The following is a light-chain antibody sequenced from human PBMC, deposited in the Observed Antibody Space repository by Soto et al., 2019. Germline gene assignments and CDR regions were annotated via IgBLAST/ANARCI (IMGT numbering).Light chain of an antibody. CDR3: TSYVGIFV. V-gene: IGLV2-8*01. Sequence: QSVLTQPPSASGSPGQSVTISCTATSSDVGSYDYVSWYQQHPGKAPKLLIYEVTNRPSGVPDRFAGSKSGNTASLTVSGLQVDDESDYYFTSYVGIFVFGGGTKLTVL. J-gene: IGLJ2*01. CDR2: EVT. CDR1: SSDVGSYDY.